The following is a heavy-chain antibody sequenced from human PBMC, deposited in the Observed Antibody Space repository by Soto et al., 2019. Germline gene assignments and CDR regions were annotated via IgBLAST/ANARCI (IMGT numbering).Heavy chain of an antibody. V-gene: IGHV3-48*02. CDR3: ARMGATHTRYFDF. Sequence: EVQLVESGGHLVQPGGSLRLSCASSGFTFSSYNMNWVRQAPGKGLEWVSYISSRSGTIHYADSVKGRFTISRDNAKNSLYLQMTSLRDEDTAVYYCARMGATHTRYFDFWGQGTLVTVSS. J-gene: IGHJ4*02. D-gene: IGHD1-26*01. CDR2: ISSRSGTI. CDR1: GFTFSSYN.